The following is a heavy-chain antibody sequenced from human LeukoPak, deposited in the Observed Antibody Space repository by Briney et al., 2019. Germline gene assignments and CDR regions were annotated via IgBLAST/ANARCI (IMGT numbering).Heavy chain of an antibody. CDR2: ISWNSGSI. Sequence: GGSLRLSCAASGFTFDDYAMHWVRQAPGKGLEWVSGISWNSGSIGYADSVKGRFTISRDNAKDSLYLQMNSLRAEDTALYYCAKEMGIAAAGTIDYWGQGTLVTVSS. CDR1: GFTFDDYA. D-gene: IGHD6-13*01. J-gene: IGHJ4*02. V-gene: IGHV3-9*01. CDR3: AKEMGIAAAGTIDY.